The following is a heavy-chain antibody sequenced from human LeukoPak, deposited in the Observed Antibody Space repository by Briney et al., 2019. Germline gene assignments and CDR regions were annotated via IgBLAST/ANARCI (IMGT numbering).Heavy chain of an antibody. CDR1: GFTFSDYY. CDR2: ISSSGSTI. V-gene: IGHV3-11*01. Sequence: GESLRLSCAASGFTFSDYYMSWIRQAPGKGLEWVSYISSSGSTIYYADSVKGRFTISRDNAKNSLYLQMNSLRAEDTAVYYCARTTTMVRGVFDYWGQGTLVTVSS. CDR3: ARTTTMVRGVFDY. J-gene: IGHJ4*02. D-gene: IGHD3-10*01.